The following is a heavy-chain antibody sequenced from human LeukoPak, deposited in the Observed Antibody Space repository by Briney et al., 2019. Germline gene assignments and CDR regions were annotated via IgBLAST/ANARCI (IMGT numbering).Heavy chain of an antibody. V-gene: IGHV3-66*04. D-gene: IGHD3-10*01. CDR1: GFTVSSNY. J-gene: IGHJ1*01. CDR2: IYSGGST. Sequence: GGSLRLSCAASGFTVSSNYMSWVRQAPGKGPEWVSVIYSGGSTYYADSVKGRFTISRDNSKNTLYLQMNSLRAEDTAVYYCARQDLRGLIITCLDAWGQGTLVTVSS. CDR3: ARQDLRGLIITCLDA.